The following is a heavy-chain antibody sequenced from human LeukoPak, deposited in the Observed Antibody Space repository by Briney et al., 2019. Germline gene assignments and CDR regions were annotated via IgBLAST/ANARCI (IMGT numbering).Heavy chain of an antibody. CDR3: ARELNEWFGEPRAYYYYMDV. D-gene: IGHD3-10*01. CDR1: GGTFSSYA. Sequence: SVKVSCKASGGTFSSYAISWVRQAPGQGLEWMGGIIPIFGTANYAQKFQGRVTITTDESTSTAYMELSSLRSDDTAVYYCARELNEWFGEPRAYYYYMDVWGKGTTVTVSS. V-gene: IGHV1-69*05. CDR2: IIPIFGTA. J-gene: IGHJ6*03.